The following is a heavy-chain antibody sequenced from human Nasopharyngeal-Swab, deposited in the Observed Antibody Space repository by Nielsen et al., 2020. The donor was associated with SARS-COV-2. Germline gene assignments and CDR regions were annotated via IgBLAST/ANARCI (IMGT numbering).Heavy chain of an antibody. D-gene: IGHD6-13*01. CDR2: ISSSSSYI. J-gene: IGHJ6*03. CDR3: ARDPQDEQLVLYDDDYYREG. Sequence: VRQAPGKGLEWVSSISSSSSYIYYADSVKGRFTISRDNAKNSLYLQMNSLRAEDTAVYYCARDPQDEQLVLYDDDYYREGWGEG. V-gene: IGHV3-21*01.